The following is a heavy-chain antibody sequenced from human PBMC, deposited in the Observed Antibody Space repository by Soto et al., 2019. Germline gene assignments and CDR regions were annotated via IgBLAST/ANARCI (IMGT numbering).Heavy chain of an antibody. CDR2: IYFGYSET. J-gene: IGHJ4*02. CDR1: GHGFNRNW. D-gene: IGHD3-10*01. CDR3: AKYNNGFDY. Sequence: PGESLKISCKGSGHGFNRNWIALVRQMLGKGLGGLEDIYFGYSETRYSPSFQGQATISADKSIRTAYLDWSSLKAPDTAMYYCAKYNNGFDYWGQGTQVTISS. V-gene: IGHV5-51*01.